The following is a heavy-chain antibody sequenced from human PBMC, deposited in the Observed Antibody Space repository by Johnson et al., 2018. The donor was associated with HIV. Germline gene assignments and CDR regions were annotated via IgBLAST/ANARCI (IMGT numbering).Heavy chain of an antibody. D-gene: IGHD6-19*01. J-gene: IGHJ3*02. CDR1: GFTFSNYW. V-gene: IGHV3-23*04. CDR2: INNSGGGT. CDR3: ARGKKQWLDEDAFDI. Sequence: VTLVESGGGLVQPGGSLRLSCAASGFTFSNYWMSWVRQAPGKGLEWVSVINNSGGGTYSADSVKGRFTISRDNAKNTLYLQMNSLRAEDTAVYYCARGKKQWLDEDAFDIWGQGTMVTVSS.